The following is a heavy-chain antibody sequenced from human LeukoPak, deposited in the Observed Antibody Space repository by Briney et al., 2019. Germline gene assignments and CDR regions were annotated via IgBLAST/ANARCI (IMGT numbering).Heavy chain of an antibody. V-gene: IGHV4-39*01. CDR2: INYSGST. D-gene: IGHD1-1*01. CDR3: ARHRWTGTFNFDY. Sequence: SETLSLTCTVSGGSISSYYWSWLRQPPGKGLEWIGSINYSGSTFYSPSLQSRVTLSVDTSKNQFSLKQTSVTAADTAVYYCARHRWTGTFNFDYWGQGTLVTVSS. J-gene: IGHJ4*02. CDR1: GGSISSYY.